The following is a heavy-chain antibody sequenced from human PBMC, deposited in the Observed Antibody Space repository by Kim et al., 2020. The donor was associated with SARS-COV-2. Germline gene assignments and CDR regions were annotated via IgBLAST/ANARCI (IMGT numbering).Heavy chain of an antibody. Sequence: GGSLRLSCAASGFTFGGYGMSWVRQAPGKGLEWVSAISGSGGSTYYADSVKGRFTISRDNSKNTLYVQMNSLRAEDTAVYYCAKYVSSSVSWIDYWGQGILVTVSS. CDR3: AKYVSSSVSWIDY. D-gene: IGHD6-6*01. CDR2: ISGSGGST. V-gene: IGHV3-23*01. CDR1: GFTFGGYG. J-gene: IGHJ4*02.